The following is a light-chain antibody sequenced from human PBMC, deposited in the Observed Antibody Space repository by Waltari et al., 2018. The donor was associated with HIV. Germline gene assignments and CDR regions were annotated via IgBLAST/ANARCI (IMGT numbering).Light chain of an antibody. CDR3: QQRSNWLT. CDR2: EAS. Sequence: EIVLTQSPATLSLSPGERATLSCRASQSVSSFLAWYQQKPGQPPRLLIYEASNRATGIPGRFSSSGSATDFTLTISSLEPEDFADYYCQQRSNWLTFGGGTKVEIK. J-gene: IGKJ4*01. V-gene: IGKV3-11*01. CDR1: QSVSSF.